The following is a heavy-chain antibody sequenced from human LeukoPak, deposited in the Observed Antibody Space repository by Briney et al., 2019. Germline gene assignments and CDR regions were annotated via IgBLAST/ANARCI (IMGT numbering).Heavy chain of an antibody. Sequence: SETLSLTCTVSGGSISSGSYYWSWIRQPAGTGLEWIGRIYTSGSTNYNPSLKSRVTISVDTSKNQFSLKLSSVTAADTAVYYCAREGLDYYDSSGSENWFDPWGQGTLVTVSS. CDR3: AREGLDYYDSSGSENWFDP. CDR2: IYTSGST. V-gene: IGHV4-61*02. J-gene: IGHJ5*02. D-gene: IGHD3-22*01. CDR1: GGSISSGSYY.